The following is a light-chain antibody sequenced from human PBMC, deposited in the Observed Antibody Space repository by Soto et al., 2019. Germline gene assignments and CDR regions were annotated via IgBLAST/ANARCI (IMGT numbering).Light chain of an antibody. V-gene: IGLV1-44*01. CDR1: NSNIGSNT. J-gene: IGLJ1*01. Sequence: QSVLTQPPSASGTPGQRVTISCSGSNSNIGSNTVNWYQQLPGTAPKLLIYYDNLRPSGVPDRISGSKSGTSASLAISGLLSDDEADYYCAAWDDSLNGRVFGTGNKLTVL. CDR2: YDN. CDR3: AAWDDSLNGRV.